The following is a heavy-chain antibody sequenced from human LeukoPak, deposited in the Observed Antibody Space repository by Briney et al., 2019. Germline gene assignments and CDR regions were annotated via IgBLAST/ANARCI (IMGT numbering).Heavy chain of an antibody. V-gene: IGHV4-59*01. J-gene: IGHJ6*02. Sequence: KSSETLSLTCTVSGGSISSYYWSWIRQPPGKGLEWIGYIYYSGSTNYNPSLKSRVTISVDTSKNQFSPKLSSVTAADTAVYYCARFKAAAIYYYYYGMDVWGQGTTVTVSS. CDR2: IYYSGST. CDR1: GGSISSYY. D-gene: IGHD6-13*01. CDR3: ARFKAAAIYYYYYGMDV.